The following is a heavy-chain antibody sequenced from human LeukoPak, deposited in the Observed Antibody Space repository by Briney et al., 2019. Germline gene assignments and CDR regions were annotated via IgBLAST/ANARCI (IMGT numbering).Heavy chain of an antibody. Sequence: QPGGSLRLSCEASGFTFSSYAMSWVRQAPGKGLEWVSAISGSGGSTYYADSVKGRFTISRDNSKNTLYLQMNSLRAEDTAVYYCAKRIVVVPAASSYFDYWGQGTLVTVSS. D-gene: IGHD2-2*01. CDR2: ISGSGGST. CDR3: AKRIVVVPAASSYFDY. CDR1: GFTFSSYA. V-gene: IGHV3-23*01. J-gene: IGHJ4*02.